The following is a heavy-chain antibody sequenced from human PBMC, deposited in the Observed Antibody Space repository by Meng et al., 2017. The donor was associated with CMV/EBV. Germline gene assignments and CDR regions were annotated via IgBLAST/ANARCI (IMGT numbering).Heavy chain of an antibody. CDR2: INHRGST. Sequence: SETLSLTCAVYGGSFSGYYWSWIRQPPGKGLEWIGEINHRGSTNYNPSLKSRVTISVDTSKNQFSLKLSSVTAADTAVYYCARGEDYYDFWSGSSNWFDPWGQGTLVTSPQ. D-gene: IGHD3-3*01. V-gene: IGHV4-34*01. CDR3: ARGEDYYDFWSGSSNWFDP. CDR1: GGSFSGYY. J-gene: IGHJ5*02.